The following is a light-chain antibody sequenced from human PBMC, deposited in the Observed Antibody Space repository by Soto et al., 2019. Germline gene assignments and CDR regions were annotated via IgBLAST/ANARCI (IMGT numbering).Light chain of an antibody. CDR2: DAS. CDR3: QQYNSYST. CDR1: QSISSL. V-gene: IGKV1-5*01. Sequence: DIQMTQSPSTLSASVGDRVTITCRASQSISSLFDWYQQKPGKAPKLLIYDASSLESGVPSRFSGSGSGTEFTLTISSLQPDDFATYYCQQYNSYSTFGQGTKVEIK. J-gene: IGKJ1*01.